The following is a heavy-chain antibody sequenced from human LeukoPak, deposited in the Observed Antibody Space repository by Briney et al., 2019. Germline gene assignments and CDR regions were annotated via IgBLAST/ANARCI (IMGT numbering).Heavy chain of an antibody. CDR2: ISGSGGRT. D-gene: IGHD2-2*01. CDR3: AKDYRYCTSTSCYGDDAFDI. J-gene: IGHJ3*02. Sequence: GGSLRLSCAASGSTFSSYAMSWVRQAPGKGLEWVSAISGSGGRTYYADSVKGRFTISRDNSKNTLYLQMNSLRAEDTAVYYCAKDYRYCTSTSCYGDDAFDIWGQGTMVSVSS. V-gene: IGHV3-23*01. CDR1: GSTFSSYA.